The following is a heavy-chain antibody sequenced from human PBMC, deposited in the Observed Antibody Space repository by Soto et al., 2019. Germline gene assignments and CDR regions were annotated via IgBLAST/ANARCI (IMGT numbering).Heavy chain of an antibody. CDR2: IYPGDSDT. Sequence: HVESLTISCTGSGYRFTSYWIGCVRQVPGKGLEWMGIIYPGDSDTRYSPSFQGQVTISVDRSISTAYLQWSSLKASDTAMYYCARASGVGVFDPWGQGTLVTVSS. V-gene: IGHV5-51*01. D-gene: IGHD3-3*01. CDR1: GYRFTSYW. J-gene: IGHJ5*02. CDR3: ARASGVGVFDP.